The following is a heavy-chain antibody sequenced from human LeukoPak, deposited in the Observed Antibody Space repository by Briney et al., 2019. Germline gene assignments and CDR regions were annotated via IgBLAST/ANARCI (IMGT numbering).Heavy chain of an antibody. J-gene: IGHJ5*02. CDR1: GGSFNGYS. CDR3: ARGPPAFRRVAGIFS. CDR2: IIHSGGT. D-gene: IGHD6-19*01. Sequence: SETLSLTCAVSGGSFNGYSYTWIRQPPGKGLEWIGEIIHSGGTSYNPSLKSRLTISVDTSRKQFSLKLTSVTAADTALYFCARGPPAFRRVAGIFSWGRGTQVTVSS. V-gene: IGHV4-34*01.